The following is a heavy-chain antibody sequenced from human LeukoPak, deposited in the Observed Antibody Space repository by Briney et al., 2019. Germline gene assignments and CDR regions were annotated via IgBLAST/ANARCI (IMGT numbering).Heavy chain of an antibody. V-gene: IGHV1-8*01. J-gene: IGHJ4*02. CDR3: ARGLSRQQLAYDY. CDR2: MNPNSGNT. D-gene: IGHD6-13*01. CDR1: GYTFTSYD. Sequence: ASVKVSCKASGYTFTSYDINWVRQATGQGLEWMGWMNPNSGNTGYAQKFQGGVTMTRNTSISTAYMELSSLRSEDTAVYYCARGLSRQQLAYDYWGQGTLVTVSS.